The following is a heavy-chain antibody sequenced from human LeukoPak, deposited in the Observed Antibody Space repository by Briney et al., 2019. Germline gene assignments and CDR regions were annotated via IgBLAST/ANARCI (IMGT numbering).Heavy chain of an antibody. J-gene: IGHJ4*02. V-gene: IGHV3-23*01. CDR1: GFTFSSYT. CDR3: AKDPSYYYGSGSDYFDS. Sequence: GGSLRLSCAASGFTFSSYTMSWVRQAPGKGLEWVSAISGSGGSTYYADSVKGRFTISRDNSKNTLYLQMNSLRAEDTAVYYCAKDPSYYYGSGSDYFDSWGQGTLVTVSS. CDR2: ISGSGGST. D-gene: IGHD3-10*01.